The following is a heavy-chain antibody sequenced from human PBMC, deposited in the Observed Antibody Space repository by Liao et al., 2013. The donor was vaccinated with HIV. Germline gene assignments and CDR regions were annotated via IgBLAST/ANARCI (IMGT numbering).Heavy chain of an antibody. CDR3: TREKGIAVAGKGFQH. CDR1: GGSISSGSYY. CDR2: IYTSGST. Sequence: QVQLQESGPGLVKPSQTLSLTCTVSGGSISSGSYYWSWIRQPAGKGLEWIGRIYTSGSTNYNPSLKSRVTISVDTSKNQFSLKLSSVTAADTAVYYCTREKGIAVAGKGFQHWGQGTLVTVSS. D-gene: IGHD6-19*01. V-gene: IGHV4-61*02. J-gene: IGHJ1*01.